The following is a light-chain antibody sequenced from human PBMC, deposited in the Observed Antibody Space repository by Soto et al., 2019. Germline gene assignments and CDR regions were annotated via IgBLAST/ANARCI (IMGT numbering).Light chain of an antibody. V-gene: IGKV1-39*01. CDR1: QGIANY. Sequence: DIQMTQSPSSLSASVGDRVTITCRASQGIANYLNWYQQKPGKAPKLLIYGASRLQSGVLSKFSGSGSGTDFTLTISSLQPEDFATYYCQQSFNNPRTFGQGTKVEFK. CDR2: GAS. J-gene: IGKJ1*01. CDR3: QQSFNNPRT.